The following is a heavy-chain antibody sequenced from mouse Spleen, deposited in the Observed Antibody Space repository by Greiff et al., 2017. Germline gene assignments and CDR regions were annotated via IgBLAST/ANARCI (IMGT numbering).Heavy chain of an antibody. CDR3: ARYGVFFDY. CDR1: GFTFTDYY. Sequence: EVHLVESGGGLVQPGGSLSLSCAASGFTFTDYYMSWVRQPPGKALEWLGFIRNKANGYTTEYSASVKGRFTISRDNSQSILYLQMNALRAEDSATYYCARYGVFFDYWGQGTTLTVSS. J-gene: IGHJ2*01. CDR2: IRNKANGYTT. V-gene: IGHV7-3*01.